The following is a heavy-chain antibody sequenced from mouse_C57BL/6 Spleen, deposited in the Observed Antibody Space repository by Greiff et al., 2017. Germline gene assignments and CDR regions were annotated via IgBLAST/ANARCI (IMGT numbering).Heavy chain of an antibody. CDR3: ALYGSGGYFDV. CDR1: GYSITSGYY. D-gene: IGHD1-1*01. V-gene: IGHV3-6*01. J-gene: IGHJ1*03. Sequence: EVKLMESGPGLVKPSQSLSLTCSVTGYSITSGYYWNWLRQFPGNKLEWMGYISYDGSNNYNPSLKNRISITRDTSKNQFFLKLNSVTTEDTATYYCALYGSGGYFDVWGTGTTVTVSS. CDR2: ISYDGSN.